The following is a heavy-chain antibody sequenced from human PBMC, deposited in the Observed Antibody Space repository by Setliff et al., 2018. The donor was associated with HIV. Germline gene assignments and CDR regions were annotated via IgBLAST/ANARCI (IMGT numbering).Heavy chain of an antibody. CDR1: GGTFSSYA. V-gene: IGHV1-69*13. D-gene: IGHD3-16*01. CDR3: ARVGVLRVGGFGSFDI. Sequence: ASVKVSCKASGGTFSSYAINWVRQAPGQGLEWMGGIIPNFGTTHFAQKFQGRVTITADESTSTAYMELSSLRSEDTAVYYCARVGVLRVGGFGSFDIWGQGTMVTVSS. CDR2: IIPNFGTT. J-gene: IGHJ3*02.